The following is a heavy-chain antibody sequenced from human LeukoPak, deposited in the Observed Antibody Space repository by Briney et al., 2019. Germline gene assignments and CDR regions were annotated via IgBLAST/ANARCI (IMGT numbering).Heavy chain of an antibody. CDR3: ARGARDLDFDY. V-gene: IGHV3-74*01. Sequence: GGSLRLSCAASGFTFSSYWMHWVRQAPGKGLVWVSRINSDGSSTSYADSVKGRFTISRDNAKNTLYLQMNSLRAEDTAVYYCARGARDLDFDYWGQGTLVTVSS. CDR1: GFTFSSYW. J-gene: IGHJ4*02. CDR2: INSDGSST.